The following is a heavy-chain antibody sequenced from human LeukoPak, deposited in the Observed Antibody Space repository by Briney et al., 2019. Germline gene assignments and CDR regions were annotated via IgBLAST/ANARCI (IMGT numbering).Heavy chain of an antibody. CDR1: GFTFSSYE. CDR2: ISRSSSYI. CDR3: ARLSRVVTMVRGVIIPYYFDY. Sequence: PGGSLRLSCAASGFTFSSYEMNWVRQAPGKGLEWVSYISRSSSYIYYADSVKGRFTISRDNSKNTLYLQMNSLRAEDTAVYYCARLSRVVTMVRGVIIPYYFDYWGQGTLVTVSS. V-gene: IGHV3-21*05. J-gene: IGHJ4*02. D-gene: IGHD3-10*01.